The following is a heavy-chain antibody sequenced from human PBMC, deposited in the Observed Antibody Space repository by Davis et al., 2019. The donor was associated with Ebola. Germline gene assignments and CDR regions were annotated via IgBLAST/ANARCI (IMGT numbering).Heavy chain of an antibody. CDR2: MNPNSGNT. V-gene: IGHV1-8*01. CDR3: ARSSSWYAAH. D-gene: IGHD2-2*01. J-gene: IGHJ4*02. CDR1: GYTFTGYD. Sequence: ASVKVSCKASGYTFTGYDINWVRQATGQGLEWMGWMNPNSGNTGYAQKFQDRVTMTTDTSTSTAYMELRSLRSDDTAVYYCARSSSWYAAHWGQGTLVTVSS.